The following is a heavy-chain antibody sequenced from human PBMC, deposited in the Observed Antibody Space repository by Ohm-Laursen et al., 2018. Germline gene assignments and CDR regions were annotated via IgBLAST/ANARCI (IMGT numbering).Heavy chain of an antibody. V-gene: IGHV1-2*02. J-gene: IGHJ5*02. CDR2: INPNSGGT. D-gene: IGHD3-3*01. Sequence: ASVKVSCKASGYTFTGYYMHWVRQAPGQGLEWMGWINPNSGGTNYAQKFQGRVTMTRDTSISTAYMELSRLRSDDTAVYYCARDSDFWSKNWFDPWGQGTLVTVSS. CDR3: ARDSDFWSKNWFDP. CDR1: GYTFTGYY.